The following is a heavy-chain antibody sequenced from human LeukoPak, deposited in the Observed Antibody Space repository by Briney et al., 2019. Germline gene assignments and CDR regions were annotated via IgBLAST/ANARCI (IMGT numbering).Heavy chain of an antibody. V-gene: IGHV4-59*08. J-gene: IGHJ4*02. CDR2: IFYSGST. CDR1: GGSISSYY. CDR3: ARGGTMTTVPL. Sequence: SETLSLTCTVSGGSISSYYWSWIRQPPGKGLEWIGYIFYSGSTNYNPSLRSRVTISVDTSKNQFSLKLSSVTAADTAVYYCARGGTMTTVPLWGQGTLVTVSS. D-gene: IGHD4-17*01.